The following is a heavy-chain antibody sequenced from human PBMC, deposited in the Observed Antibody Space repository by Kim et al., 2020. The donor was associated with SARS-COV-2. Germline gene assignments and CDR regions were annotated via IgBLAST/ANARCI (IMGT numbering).Heavy chain of an antibody. CDR1: GGSISSSYYY. CDR3: ANTCCHNY. J-gene: IGHJ4*01. Sequence: SETLSLTCTVSGGSISSSYYYWVRNRQPPGMGLVWIGYYNYSSNYYYTLTLKSRVSVSAATTQNQLYLNPITATAAAASFYYCANTCCHNYSGHRTLVT. D-gene: IGHD2-2*02. CDR2: YNYSSNY. V-gene: IGHV4-39*01.